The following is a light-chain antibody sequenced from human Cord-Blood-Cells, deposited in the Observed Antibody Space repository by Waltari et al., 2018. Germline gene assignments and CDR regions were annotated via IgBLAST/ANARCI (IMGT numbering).Light chain of an antibody. CDR2: LGS. CDR3: MQALQTELT. CDR1: QSLLHSNGYNY. J-gene: IGKJ4*01. V-gene: IGKV2-28*01. Sequence: DIVMTQSPLSLPVTPGEPASISCRSSQSLLHSNGYNYLDWYLQKPGQSQQLLIYLGSSRASGVPDRCSGSGSGTEFALKISRVEAEDVGVYYCMQALQTELTFGGGTKVEIK.